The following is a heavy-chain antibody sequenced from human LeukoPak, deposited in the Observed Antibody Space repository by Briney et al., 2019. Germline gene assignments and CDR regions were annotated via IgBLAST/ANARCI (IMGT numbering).Heavy chain of an antibody. V-gene: IGHV4-34*01. J-gene: IGHJ4*02. CDR1: GGSFSGYC. D-gene: IGHD1-1*01. CDR2: INHSGST. CDR3: ARRVQHYDFDY. Sequence: SSETLSLTCAVYGGSFSGYCGSWIRQPPGKGLEWIGEINHSGSTNYNPSLKSRVTISVDTYKNQFSLKLSSVTAADTAVYYCARRVQHYDFDYWGQGTLVTVSS.